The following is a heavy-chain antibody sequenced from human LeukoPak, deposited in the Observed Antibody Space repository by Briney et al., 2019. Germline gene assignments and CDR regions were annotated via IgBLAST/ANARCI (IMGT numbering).Heavy chain of an antibody. CDR3: ARDRSGTYLDY. CDR1: GGTVWSSF. CDR2: LHSGGGT. V-gene: IGHV3-66*01. Sequence: GGSLRLSCAESGGTVWSSFRSWIRQAPGKGLEWVAILHSGGGTDYADSVRGRFTISRDNSKDILYLQMNSLRAEATGVYYCARDRSGTYLDYWGQGTLVTVSS. J-gene: IGHJ4*02. D-gene: IGHD1-26*01.